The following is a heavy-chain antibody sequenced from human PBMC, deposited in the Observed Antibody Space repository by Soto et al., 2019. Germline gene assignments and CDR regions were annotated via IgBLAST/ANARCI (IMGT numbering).Heavy chain of an antibody. J-gene: IGHJ6*02. D-gene: IGHD4-17*01. Sequence: EVQLVESGGGLVQPGGSLRLSCAASGFTFSSYWIHWVRQAPGKGLVWVSRIKGDGSRTDYADSVKGRFTISRDNAKNTVYLQMNSLRDEDTAVYYCARGLPGYYVMDVWGQGTTVTVSS. CDR2: IKGDGSRT. CDR3: ARGLPGYYVMDV. V-gene: IGHV3-74*01. CDR1: GFTFSSYW.